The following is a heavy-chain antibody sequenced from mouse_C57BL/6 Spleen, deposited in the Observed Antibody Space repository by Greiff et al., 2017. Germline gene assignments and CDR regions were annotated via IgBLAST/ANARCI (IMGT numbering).Heavy chain of an antibody. CDR1: GYTFTSYW. D-gene: IGHD3-3*01. Sequence: QVQLQQPGAELVKPGASVKLSCKASGYTFTSYWMHWVKQRPGQGLEWIGRIHPNSGSTNYNEKFKSKATLTVDKSSSTAYMQLSSLTSEDSAVYYCARGLPPYAMDYWGQGTSVTVSS. V-gene: IGHV1-64*01. CDR3: ARGLPPYAMDY. CDR2: IHPNSGST. J-gene: IGHJ4*01.